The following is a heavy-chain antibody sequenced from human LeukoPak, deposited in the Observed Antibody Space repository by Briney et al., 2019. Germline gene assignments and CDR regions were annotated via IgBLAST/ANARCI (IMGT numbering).Heavy chain of an antibody. Sequence: GGSLRLSCAASGFTFSSYAMHWVRQAPGKGLEWVAVISYDGSNKYYADSVKGRFTISRDNSKNTLYLQMNSLRAEDTAVYYCARDGYCSGGSCYSGDAFGIWGQGTMVTVSS. CDR1: GFTFSSYA. CDR2: ISYDGSNK. D-gene: IGHD2-15*01. J-gene: IGHJ3*02. CDR3: ARDGYCSGGSCYSGDAFGI. V-gene: IGHV3-30-3*01.